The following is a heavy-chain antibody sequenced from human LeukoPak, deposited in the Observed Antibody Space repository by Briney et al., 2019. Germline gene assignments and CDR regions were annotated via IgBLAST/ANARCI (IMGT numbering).Heavy chain of an antibody. CDR2: ISSSGYYI. D-gene: IGHD6-6*01. J-gene: IGHJ4*02. Sequence: GGSLRLSCAASGFTFSRYTMNWVRQSPGKGLEWVSSISSSGYYIYCADSVKGRFTISRDNAKNSLYLQMNSLRAEDTAVYYCARDLVSRSNYWGQGTPVTVSS. V-gene: IGHV3-21*01. CDR3: ARDLVSRSNY. CDR1: GFTFSRYT.